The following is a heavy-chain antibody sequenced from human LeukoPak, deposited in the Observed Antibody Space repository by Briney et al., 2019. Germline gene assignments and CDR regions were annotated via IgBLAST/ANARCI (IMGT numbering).Heavy chain of an antibody. CDR2: IYYSGST. CDR3: ARLSGSGSYFSSVIYFDY. D-gene: IGHD3-10*01. J-gene: IGHJ4*02. V-gene: IGHV4-39*01. Sequence: SETLSLTCTVSGASISSSTDYWGWIRQPPGTGLEWIANIYYSGSTYYNPSLKSRVTISVDTSKNQFSLKLSSVTAADTAVYYCARLSGSGSYFSSVIYFDYWGQGTLVTVSS. CDR1: GASISSSTDY.